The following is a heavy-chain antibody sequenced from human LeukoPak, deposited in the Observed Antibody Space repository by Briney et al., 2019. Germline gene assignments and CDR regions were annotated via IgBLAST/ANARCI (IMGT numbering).Heavy chain of an antibody. J-gene: IGHJ6*03. Sequence: GGSLRLSCAASGFTFSSYEMNWVRQAPGKGLEWVSYISSSGSTIYYADSVKGRFTISRDNAKNSLYLQMNSLRAEDTAVYYCARVSGYDPDHYYYYYMDVWGKGTTVTISS. CDR1: GFTFSSYE. V-gene: IGHV3-48*03. CDR3: ARVSGYDPDHYYYYYMDV. CDR2: ISSSGSTI. D-gene: IGHD5-12*01.